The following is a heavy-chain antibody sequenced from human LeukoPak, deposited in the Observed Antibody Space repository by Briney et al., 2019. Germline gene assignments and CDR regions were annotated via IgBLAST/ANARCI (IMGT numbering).Heavy chain of an antibody. Sequence: GGSLRLSCAASGFTFSSYGMHWVRQAPGKGLEWVAFIRYDGSNKYYADSVKGRFTISRDNSKNTLYLQMNSLRAEDTAAYYCAKDQSSSPPSFDYWGQGTLVTVSS. CDR2: IRYDGSNK. J-gene: IGHJ4*02. CDR1: GFTFSSYG. V-gene: IGHV3-30*02. D-gene: IGHD6-6*01. CDR3: AKDQSSSPPSFDY.